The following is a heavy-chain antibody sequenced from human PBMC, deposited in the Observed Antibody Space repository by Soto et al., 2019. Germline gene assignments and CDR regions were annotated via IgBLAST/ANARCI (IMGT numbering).Heavy chain of an antibody. Sequence: VSVKVSCKVSGYTLTELSMHWVRQAPGKGLEWMGGFDPEDGETIYAQKFQGRVTMTEDTSTDTAYMELSSLRSEDTAVYYCATKGAYYYGMDVWGQGTTVTVSS. J-gene: IGHJ6*02. CDR2: FDPEDGET. V-gene: IGHV1-24*01. CDR3: ATKGAYYYGMDV. CDR1: GYTLTELS.